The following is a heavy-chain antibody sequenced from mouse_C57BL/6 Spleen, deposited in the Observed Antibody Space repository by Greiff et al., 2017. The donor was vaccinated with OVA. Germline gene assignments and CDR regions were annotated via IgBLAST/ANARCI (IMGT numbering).Heavy chain of an antibody. Sequence: EVQLVESEGGLVQPGSSMKLSCTASGFTFSDYYMAWVRQVPEKGLEWVANINYDGSSTYYLDSLKSRFIISRDNAKNILYLQMSSLKSEDTATYYCARGYYDYDEGYFDVWGTGTTVTVSS. CDR1: GFTFSDYY. J-gene: IGHJ1*03. D-gene: IGHD2-4*01. CDR3: ARGYYDYDEGYFDV. CDR2: INYDGSST. V-gene: IGHV5-16*01.